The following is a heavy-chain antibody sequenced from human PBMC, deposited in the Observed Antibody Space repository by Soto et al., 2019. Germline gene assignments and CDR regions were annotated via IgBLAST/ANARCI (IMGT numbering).Heavy chain of an antibody. D-gene: IGHD3-3*01. CDR2: IKQDGSEK. J-gene: IGHJ4*02. V-gene: IGHV3-7*01. CDR1: GFTFSSYW. CDR3: ARVFGYDFWSGYYSGGVDWSYDY. Sequence: PGGSLRLSCAASGFTFSSYWMSWVRQAPGKGLEWVANIKQDGSEKYYVDSVKGRFTISRDNAKNSLYLQMNSLRAEDTAVYYCARVFGYDFWSGYYSGGVDWSYDYWGQGTLVTVSS.